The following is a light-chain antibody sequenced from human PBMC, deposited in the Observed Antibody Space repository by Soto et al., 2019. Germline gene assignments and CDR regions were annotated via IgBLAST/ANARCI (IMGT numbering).Light chain of an antibody. CDR1: QRVSNN. J-gene: IGKJ1*01. V-gene: IGKV3-15*01. CDR3: QKYNDWPRT. Sequence: EIVRTQSPAITSVSPGDRVTLACRASQRVSNNLSCYQQKPGQAHRPLNYGASTRDTDIPVRFSGSGSGTDFTLTIISLQSEDFSVYYCQKYNDWPRTFGQGTKVE. CDR2: GAS.